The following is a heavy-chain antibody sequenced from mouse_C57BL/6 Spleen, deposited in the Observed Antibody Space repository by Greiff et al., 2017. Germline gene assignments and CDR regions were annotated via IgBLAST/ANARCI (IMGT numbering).Heavy chain of an antibody. CDR1: GFSLTSYG. V-gene: IGHV2-2*01. CDR2: IWSGGST. Sequence: VMLVESGPGLVQPSQSLSITCTVSGFSLTSYGVHWVRQSPGKGLEWLGVIWSGGSTDYNADFISRLSISKDNSKSQVFLKMNSLQADDTAIYYCARTVLSHAMDYWGQGTSVTVSS. CDR3: ARTVLSHAMDY. J-gene: IGHJ4*01.